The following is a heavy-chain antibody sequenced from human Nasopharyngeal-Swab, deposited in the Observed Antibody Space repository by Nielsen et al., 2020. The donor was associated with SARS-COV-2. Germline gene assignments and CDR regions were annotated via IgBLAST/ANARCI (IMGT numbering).Heavy chain of an antibody. CDR1: GFTFSDYY. CDR3: ARETPLPRSWYLLGSYYYGMDV. CDR2: ISSSSSYT. V-gene: IGHV3-11*06. J-gene: IGHJ6*02. D-gene: IGHD6-13*01. Sequence: GESLKISGAASGFTFSDYYMSWIRQAPGKGLEWVSYISSSSSYTNYADSVKGRFTISRDNAKNSLYLQMNSLRAEDTAVYYCARETPLPRSWYLLGSYYYGMDVWGQGTTVTVSS.